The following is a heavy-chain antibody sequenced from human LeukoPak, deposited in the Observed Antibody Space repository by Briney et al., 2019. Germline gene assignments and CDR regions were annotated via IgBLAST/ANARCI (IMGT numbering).Heavy chain of an antibody. Sequence: SETLSLTCTVSGASLSSYYWSWIRQSPGKGLEWIGYIYYDGSTNYNPSLQSRVTISVDTSKNQFSVKLKSVTAADTAVYYCARSRVIGASPYYCDYWGQGTLVTVSS. J-gene: IGHJ4*02. CDR3: ARSRVIGASPYYCDY. CDR1: GASLSSYY. D-gene: IGHD2-21*01. V-gene: IGHV4-59*01. CDR2: IYYDGST.